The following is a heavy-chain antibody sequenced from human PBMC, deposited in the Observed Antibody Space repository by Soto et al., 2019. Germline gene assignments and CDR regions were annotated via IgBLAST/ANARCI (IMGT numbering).Heavy chain of an antibody. CDR2: MGPSGTTT. Sequence: EVQLLESGGGLVQPGGSLILSCAASGYTFSNHAMSWFRQAPGKGLEWVSAMGPSGTTTYYADSVEGRFTISRDTSRNTLYLQMTSLRAEDTALYYCTKGSFLRGEEIYWGQGALVTVSS. CDR1: GYTFSNHA. J-gene: IGHJ4*02. V-gene: IGHV3-23*01. D-gene: IGHD5-12*01. CDR3: TKGSFLRGEEIY.